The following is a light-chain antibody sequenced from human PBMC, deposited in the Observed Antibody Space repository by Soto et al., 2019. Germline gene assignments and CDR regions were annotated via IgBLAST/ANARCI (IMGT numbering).Light chain of an antibody. J-gene: IGKJ4*01. CDR3: QQYGSVPLT. Sequence: EIVLTQSPGTLSLSPGERATLSCRASQSVGSSYLAWYQQKPGQAPRLLIYDASSRPTGLPERFRGSGSGKDFTVTISRLEAEDFAVYYCQQYGSVPLTFGGGTKVEIK. CDR1: QSVGSSY. V-gene: IGKV3-20*01. CDR2: DAS.